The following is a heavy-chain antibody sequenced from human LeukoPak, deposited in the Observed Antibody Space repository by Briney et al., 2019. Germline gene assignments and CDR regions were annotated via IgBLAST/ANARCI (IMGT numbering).Heavy chain of an antibody. D-gene: IGHD3-16*01. Sequence: GGSLRLSCGTSGFTFTNYAMNWVRQAPGKGLEWVSAVTGPGDTTYYADSVKGRFFMSREDSKTTVYLQMNSLRAEDTAIYYCAKGAEIDLWGQGTLVTVSS. V-gene: IGHV3-23*01. J-gene: IGHJ5*02. CDR3: AKGAEIDL. CDR2: VTGPGDTT. CDR1: GFTFTNYA.